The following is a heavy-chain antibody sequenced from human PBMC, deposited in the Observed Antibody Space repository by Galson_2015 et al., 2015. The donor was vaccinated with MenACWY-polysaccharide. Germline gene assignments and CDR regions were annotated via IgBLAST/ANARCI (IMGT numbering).Heavy chain of an antibody. CDR3: AKAVVATALLDY. D-gene: IGHD2-21*02. J-gene: IGHJ4*02. Sequence: SLRLSCAASGFSFNGYAMSWVRRAPGKGLEWVSTLSVGGDTTYYADSVKGRFTISRDNSKNTLYLQMNSLRAEDTAIYYCAKAVVATALLDYWGQGTLVTVSS. V-gene: IGHV3-23*01. CDR1: GFSFNGYA. CDR2: LSVGGDTT.